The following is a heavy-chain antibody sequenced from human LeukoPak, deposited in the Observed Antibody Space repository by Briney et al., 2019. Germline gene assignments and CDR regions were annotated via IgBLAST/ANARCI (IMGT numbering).Heavy chain of an antibody. CDR3: ARERMVAAGNWFDP. V-gene: IGHV3-21*01. CDR2: ISSSSSYI. CDR1: GFTFSSYS. J-gene: IGHJ5*02. Sequence: GGSLRLSCAASGFTFSSYSMNWVRQAPGKGLEWVSFISSSSSYIYYADSVKGRFTISRDNAKNSLYLQMNSLGAEDTAVYYCARERMVAAGNWFDPWGQGTLVTVSS. D-gene: IGHD6-13*01.